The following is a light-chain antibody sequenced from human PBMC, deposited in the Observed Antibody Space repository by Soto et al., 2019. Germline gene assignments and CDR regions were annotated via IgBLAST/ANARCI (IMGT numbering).Light chain of an antibody. CDR3: QQTYSLVT. J-gene: IGKJ4*01. V-gene: IGKV1-39*01. Sequence: DIQMTQSPSSLSASVGDKVTITCRASQSIGIFLNWYQQKPGKAPQLLIYTASSLPSGVPSRFSASGSGTDFTLTIRSLQPEDFAPYYCQQTYSLVTFGGGTKVEIK. CDR1: QSIGIF. CDR2: TAS.